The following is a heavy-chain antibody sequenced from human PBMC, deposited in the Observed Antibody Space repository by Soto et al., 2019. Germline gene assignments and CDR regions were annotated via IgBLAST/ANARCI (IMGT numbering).Heavy chain of an antibody. CDR3: ASAAEYYDILTGYYAPYYGMDV. Sequence: GASVKVSCKASGYTFTNYAMHWVRQAPGQRLEWMGWINGGNGNTKYSQKFQGRVTITRDTSASTAYMELSSLRSEDTAVYYCASAAEYYDILTGYYAPYYGMDVWGQGTKVTVSS. D-gene: IGHD3-9*01. V-gene: IGHV1-3*01. J-gene: IGHJ6*02. CDR1: GYTFTNYA. CDR2: INGGNGNT.